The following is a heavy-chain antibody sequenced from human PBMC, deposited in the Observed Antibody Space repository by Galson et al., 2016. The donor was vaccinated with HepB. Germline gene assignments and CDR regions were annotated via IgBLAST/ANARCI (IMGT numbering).Heavy chain of an antibody. Sequence: SLRLSCAASGFTFSSYAMDWLRQAPGKGLEWVATVNGGGDATYYADSVRGRFTISRDNSNNTLYLQMDRLRAEDTAIYYCAQDILGVPDYWGQGTLVTVSA. CDR3: AQDILGVPDY. CDR1: GFTFSSYA. CDR2: VNGGGDAT. D-gene: IGHD2/OR15-2a*01. V-gene: IGHV3-23*01. J-gene: IGHJ4*02.